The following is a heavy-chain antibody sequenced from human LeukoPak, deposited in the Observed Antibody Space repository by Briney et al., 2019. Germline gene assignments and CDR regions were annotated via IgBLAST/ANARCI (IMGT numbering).Heavy chain of an antibody. Sequence: SETLSLTCAVYGGSFSGYYWSWIRQPPGKGLEWIGEINHSGSTNYNPSLKSRVTMSVDTSKNQFSLKLSSVTAADTAVYYCARDPSNLDETPWFDPWGQGTLVTVSS. D-gene: IGHD4-11*01. CDR2: INHSGST. V-gene: IGHV4-34*01. CDR1: GGSFSGYY. J-gene: IGHJ5*02. CDR3: ARDPSNLDETPWFDP.